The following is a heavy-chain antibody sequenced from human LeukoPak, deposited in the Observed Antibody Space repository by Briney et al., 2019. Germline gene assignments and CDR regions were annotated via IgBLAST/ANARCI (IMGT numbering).Heavy chain of an antibody. CDR3: AGGQVAMGDYFDY. V-gene: IGHV3-30*14. CDR1: GFTFSSYA. J-gene: IGHJ4*02. Sequence: PGGSLRLSCAASGFTFSSYAMHWVRQAPGKGLEWVAFIRYDGSNKYYADSVKGRFTISRDNSKNTLYLQMNSLRAEDTAVYYCAGGQVAMGDYFDYWGQGTLVTVSS. CDR2: IRYDGSNK. D-gene: IGHD5-12*01.